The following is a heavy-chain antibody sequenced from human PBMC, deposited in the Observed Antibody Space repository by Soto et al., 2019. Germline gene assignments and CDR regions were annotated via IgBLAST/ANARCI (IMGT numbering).Heavy chain of an antibody. Sequence: GESLKISCKGSGYTFSKYWIGWVRQTPGKGLEWMGMIYPGDSDARYSPSFEGQVTLSVDKSINTAYLQWNSLKASDTAMYYCARQGGEYNTMSDYWGQGTLVTVS. CDR1: GYTFSKYW. J-gene: IGHJ4*02. D-gene: IGHD3-10*01. CDR2: IYPGDSDA. V-gene: IGHV5-51*01. CDR3: ARQGGEYNTMSDY.